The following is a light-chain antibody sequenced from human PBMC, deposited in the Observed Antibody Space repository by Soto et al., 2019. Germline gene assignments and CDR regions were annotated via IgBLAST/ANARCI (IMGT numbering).Light chain of an antibody. CDR1: ISDIGGYNY. V-gene: IGLV2-11*01. J-gene: IGLJ1*01. Sequence: QSVLTQPGSVSGSAGQSVTISVTGTISDIGGYNYVSWYQQHPGKAPKLMIYDVIKRPSGVPDRFSGSKSGNTASLTIYGLQAEDEADYYCCSYAGSYTHVFGTGTKVTVL. CDR2: DVI. CDR3: CSYAGSYTHV.